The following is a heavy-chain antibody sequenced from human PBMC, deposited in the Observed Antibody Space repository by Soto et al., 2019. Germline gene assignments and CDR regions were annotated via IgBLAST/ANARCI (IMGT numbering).Heavy chain of an antibody. J-gene: IGHJ4*02. D-gene: IGHD3-10*01. CDR3: TSDRYPRFYHGSGSYPYY. Sequence: PVGSLRLACAASGFSVKSLWVSWVRQAPGKGLEWVANIKTDGSETHYVDSVKGRFTIPRDNPKTSLFLQMNSLRVEDTAVYFCTSDRYPRFYHGSGSYPYYWGQGTPVTVSS. V-gene: IGHV3-7*03. CDR1: GFSVKSLW. CDR2: IKTDGSET.